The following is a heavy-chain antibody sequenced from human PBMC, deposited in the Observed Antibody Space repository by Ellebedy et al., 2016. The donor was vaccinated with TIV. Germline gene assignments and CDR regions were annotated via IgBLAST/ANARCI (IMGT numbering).Heavy chain of an antibody. V-gene: IGHV1-2*04. CDR1: GYTFTGYY. D-gene: IGHD3-10*02. CDR3: AKSGLFGELLYLDY. Sequence: AASVKVSCKASGYTFTGYYMHWVRQAPGQGLEWMGWINPNSGGTNYAQKFQGWVTMTRDTSISTAYMELRSLRSDDTAVFYCAKSGLFGELLYLDYWGQGTLVTVSS. CDR2: INPNSGGT. J-gene: IGHJ4*02.